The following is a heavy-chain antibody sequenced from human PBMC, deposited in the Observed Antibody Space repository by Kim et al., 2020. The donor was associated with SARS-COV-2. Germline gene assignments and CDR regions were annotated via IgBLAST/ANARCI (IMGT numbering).Heavy chain of an antibody. D-gene: IGHD1-26*01. CDR3: AKPRNSGSLLWNDAFDI. J-gene: IGHJ3*02. Sequence: GGSLRLSCAASGFTFSSYGMHWVRQAPGKGLEWVALISYDGSNKYYADSVKGRFTISRDNSKNTLYLQMNSLRAEDTAVYYCAKPRNSGSLLWNDAFDIWGQGTMVTVSS. CDR1: GFTFSSYG. V-gene: IGHV3-30*18. CDR2: ISYDGSNK.